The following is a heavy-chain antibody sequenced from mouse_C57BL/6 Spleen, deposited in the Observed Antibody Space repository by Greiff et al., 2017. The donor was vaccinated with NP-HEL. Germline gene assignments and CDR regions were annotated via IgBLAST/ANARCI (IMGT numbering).Heavy chain of an antibody. CDR3: ARVYYGSSYGDY. CDR2: IDPNSGGT. D-gene: IGHD1-1*01. CDR1: GYTFTSYW. Sequence: QVQLQQPGAELVKPGASVKLSCKASGYTFTSYWMHWVKQRPGRGLEWIGRIDPNSGGTKYNEKFKGKATLTVDKPSSTAYMQLSILTSEDSAVDYCARVYYGSSYGDYWGQGTTVTVSS. V-gene: IGHV1-72*01. J-gene: IGHJ2*01.